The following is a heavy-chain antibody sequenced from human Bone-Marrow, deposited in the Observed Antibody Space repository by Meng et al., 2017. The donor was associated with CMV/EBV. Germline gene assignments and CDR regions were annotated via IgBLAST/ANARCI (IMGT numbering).Heavy chain of an antibody. CDR1: GYSFTSYW. Sequence: GGSLRLSCKGSGYSFTSYWIGWVRQMPGKGLEWMGIIYPGDSDTRYSPSFQGQVTISADKSISTAYLQWSSLKASDTAMYYCARHFGYNWNGFVDWGHGTRVTVSS. D-gene: IGHD1-20*01. J-gene: IGHJ5*01. CDR3: ARHFGYNWNGFVD. V-gene: IGHV5-51*01. CDR2: IYPGDSDT.